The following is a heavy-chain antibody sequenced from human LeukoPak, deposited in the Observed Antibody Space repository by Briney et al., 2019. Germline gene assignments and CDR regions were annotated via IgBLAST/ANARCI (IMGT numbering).Heavy chain of an antibody. CDR3: ARQLPGSSTSCYLD. CDR2: IYPGDYDT. CDR1: GYSFTSYW. J-gene: IGHJ4*02. Sequence: GASLNISCTGSGYSFTSYWIGGVRQMPEKGLEWMGIIYPGDYDTRYSPSFQGQVTTSADKSISTAYLQWSSVKASDTAMYYCARQLPGSSTSCYLDWGQGTLVTVSS. D-gene: IGHD2-2*01. V-gene: IGHV5-51*01.